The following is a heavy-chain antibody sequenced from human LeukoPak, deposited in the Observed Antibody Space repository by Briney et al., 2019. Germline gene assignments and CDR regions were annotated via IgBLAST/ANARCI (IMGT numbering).Heavy chain of an antibody. CDR2: VYHVGTT. J-gene: IGHJ3*02. Sequence: SSETLSLTCTVSGYSISSGYFWGWIRQPPGKGLEWIGVYHVGTTDNNPSLKSRVTISVDTSKNQMSLKLSSVTAADTAVYYCARCLGFLIGSTWYPDAFDIWGQGTMVTVSS. D-gene: IGHD6-13*01. V-gene: IGHV4-38-2*02. CDR1: GYSISSGYF. CDR3: ARCLGFLIGSTWYPDAFDI.